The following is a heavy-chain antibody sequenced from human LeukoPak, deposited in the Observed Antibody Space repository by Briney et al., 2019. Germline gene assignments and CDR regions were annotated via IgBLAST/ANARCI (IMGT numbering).Heavy chain of an antibody. CDR3: ARDPGYCSGGSCYSSWFDP. Sequence: PSETLSLTCTVSGGSISSYYWSWIRQPPGKGLEWIGYIYYSGSTNYNPSLKSRVTISVDTSKNQYSLKLDSVTAADTAVYYCARDPGYCSGGSCYSSWFDPWGQGTLVTVSS. D-gene: IGHD2-15*01. V-gene: IGHV4-59*01. CDR2: IYYSGST. J-gene: IGHJ5*02. CDR1: GGSISSYY.